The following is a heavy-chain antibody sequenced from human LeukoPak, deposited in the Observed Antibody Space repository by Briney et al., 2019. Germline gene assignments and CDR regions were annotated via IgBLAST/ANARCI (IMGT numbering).Heavy chain of an antibody. D-gene: IGHD6-13*01. CDR3: ARGVSYSACLDY. CDR2: INHSGST. V-gene: IGHV4-39*07. J-gene: IGHJ4*02. CDR1: GGSIISRSYY. Sequence: PSETLSLTCIVSGGSIISRSYYWGWIRQPPGKGLEWIGEINHSGSTNYNPSLKSRVTISVDTSKNQFSLKLSSVTAADTAVYYCARGVSYSACLDYWGQGTLVTVSS.